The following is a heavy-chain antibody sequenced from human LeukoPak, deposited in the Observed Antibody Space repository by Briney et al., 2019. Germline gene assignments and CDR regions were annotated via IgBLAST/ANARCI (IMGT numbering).Heavy chain of an antibody. CDR3: AGIAAAGTVVDY. CDR1: GYSISSGYY. D-gene: IGHD6-13*01. CDR2: IYHSGST. Sequence: SETLSLTCAVSGYSISSGYYWGWIRRPPGKGLEWIGSIYHSGSTYYNPSLKSRVTISVDTSKNQFSLKLSSVTAADTAVYYCAGIAAAGTVVDYWGQGTLVTVSS. J-gene: IGHJ4*02. V-gene: IGHV4-38-2*01.